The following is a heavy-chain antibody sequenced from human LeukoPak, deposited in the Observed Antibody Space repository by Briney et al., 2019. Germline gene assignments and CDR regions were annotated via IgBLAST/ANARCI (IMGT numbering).Heavy chain of an antibody. CDR3: ARGAVIAVALFDAFDI. Sequence: SVKVSCKASGGTFSSYAISWVRQAPGQGLEWMGGIIPIFGTANYAQKFQGRVTITADESTSTAYMELSSLRSEDTAVYYCARGAVIAVALFDAFDIWGQGTMVTVSS. CDR1: GGTFSSYA. CDR2: IIPIFGTA. D-gene: IGHD6-19*01. V-gene: IGHV1-69*13. J-gene: IGHJ3*02.